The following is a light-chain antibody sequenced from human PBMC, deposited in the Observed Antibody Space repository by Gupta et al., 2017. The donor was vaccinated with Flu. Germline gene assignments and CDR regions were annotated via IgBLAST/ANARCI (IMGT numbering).Light chain of an antibody. CDR1: QDISNY. V-gene: IGKV1-33*01. CDR2: DAS. J-gene: IGKJ2*01. Sequence: DIQMTQSPSSLSASVGDRVTITCQASQDISNYLNWYQQKPGKAPKLLIYDASNLETGVPSRFSGSGSGTDFTFTISSLQPEDIAKYYWQQDYNLYTFGQGTKLEIK. CDR3: QQDYNLYT.